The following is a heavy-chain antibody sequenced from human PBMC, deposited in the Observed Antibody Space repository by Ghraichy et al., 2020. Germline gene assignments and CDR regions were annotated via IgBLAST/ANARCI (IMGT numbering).Heavy chain of an antibody. Sequence: ASVKVSCKASGYTFTGYYMHWVRQAPGQGLEWMGWINPNSGGTNYAQKFQGRVTMTRDTSISTAYMELSRLRSDDTAVYYCARELRRAQQLASLYYYYYGMDVWGQGTTVTVSS. J-gene: IGHJ6*02. CDR3: ARELRRAQQLASLYYYYYGMDV. CDR2: INPNSGGT. CDR1: GYTFTGYY. V-gene: IGHV1-2*02. D-gene: IGHD6-13*01.